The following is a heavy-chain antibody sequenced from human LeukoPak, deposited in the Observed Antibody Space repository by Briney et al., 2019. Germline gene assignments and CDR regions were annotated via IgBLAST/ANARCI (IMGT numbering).Heavy chain of an antibody. J-gene: IGHJ3*02. D-gene: IGHD2-21*02. Sequence: SGTLSLTCAVSGGSISSSNWWSWVRQPPGKGLEWIGYIYYSGSTNYNPSLKSRVTISVDTSKNQFSLKLSSVTAADTAVYYCARHLRAYCGGDCAGHDAFDIWGQGTMVTVSS. CDR3: ARHLRAYCGGDCAGHDAFDI. V-gene: IGHV4-4*02. CDR1: GGSISSSNW. CDR2: IYYSGST.